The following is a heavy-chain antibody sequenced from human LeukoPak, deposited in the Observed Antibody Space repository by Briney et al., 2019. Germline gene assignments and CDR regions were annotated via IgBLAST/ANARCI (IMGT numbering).Heavy chain of an antibody. J-gene: IGHJ3*02. Sequence: SETLSLTCTVSGGSISNYYWSWIRQPPGKGLEWIGYIYYSGSTNYNPSLKSRVTISVDTSKNQFSLKLSSVTAADTAVYYCARMYYDFWSGYAFDIWGQGTMVTVSS. CDR1: GGSISNYY. CDR2: IYYSGST. D-gene: IGHD3-3*01. CDR3: ARMYYDFWSGYAFDI. V-gene: IGHV4-59*01.